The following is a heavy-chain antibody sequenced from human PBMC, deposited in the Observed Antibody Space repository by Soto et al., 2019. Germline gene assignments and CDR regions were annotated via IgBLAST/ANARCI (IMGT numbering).Heavy chain of an antibody. CDR1: GYTFTSYA. J-gene: IGHJ4*02. V-gene: IGHV1-3*01. D-gene: IGHD3-9*01. CDR3: ARGLYDILTGYWDY. Sequence: ASVKVSCKASGYTFTSYAMHWVRQAPGQRLEWMGWINAYNGNTKYAQKLQGRVTMTTDTSTSTAYMELRSLRSDDSAVYYCARGLYDILTGYWDYWGQGTLVTVSS. CDR2: INAYNGNT.